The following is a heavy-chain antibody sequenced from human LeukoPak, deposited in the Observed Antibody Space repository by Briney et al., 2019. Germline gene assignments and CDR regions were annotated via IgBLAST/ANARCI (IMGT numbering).Heavy chain of an antibody. CDR3: ARGGLADY. CDR1: GGSFSGYY. CDR2: INHSGST. D-gene: IGHD3-16*01. Sequence: PSETLSLTCAVYGGSFSGYYWSWIRQPPGKGLEWIGEINHSGSTNYNPSLKSRVTISVDTSKNQFSPKLSSVTAGDTAVYYCARGGLADYWGQGTLVTVSS. V-gene: IGHV4-34*01. J-gene: IGHJ4*02.